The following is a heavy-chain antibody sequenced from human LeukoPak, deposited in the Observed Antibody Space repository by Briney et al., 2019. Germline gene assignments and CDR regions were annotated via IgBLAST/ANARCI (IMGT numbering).Heavy chain of an antibody. CDR1: EFTFSSSA. CDR3: ARRSYDFLTGLYYFDY. CDR2: ITSGAGT. V-gene: IGHV3-23*01. Sequence: GGSLRLSCAASEFTFSSSAMSWLRQAPGKGLGWVSTITSGAGTYYADSVKGRFTVSRDNSKSTLYLQMNSLRAEDTAIYYCARRSYDFLTGLYYFDYWGQGTLVTVSS. J-gene: IGHJ4*02. D-gene: IGHD3-9*01.